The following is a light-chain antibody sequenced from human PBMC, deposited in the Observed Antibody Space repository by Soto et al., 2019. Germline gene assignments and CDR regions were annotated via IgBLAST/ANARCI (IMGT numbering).Light chain of an antibody. CDR3: QQYDSSPWT. CDR2: GAS. J-gene: IGKJ1*01. V-gene: IGKV3-20*01. Sequence: EIVLTQSPGTLSLSPGERATLSCRASQSVSSSFLAWYQQKPGQAPRLLIYGASTRATVIPDRFSGSGSGTDFTLTISRLEPEDFAVYYCQQYDSSPWTFGQGTKVEIK. CDR1: QSVSSSF.